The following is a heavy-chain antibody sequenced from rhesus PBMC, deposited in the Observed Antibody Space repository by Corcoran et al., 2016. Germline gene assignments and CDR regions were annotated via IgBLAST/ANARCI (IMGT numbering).Heavy chain of an antibody. CDR1: VFSLSTSCMG. V-gene: IGHV2-1*01. CDR3: ALSAYYDSGYYMDNRFDV. D-gene: IGHD3-28*01. J-gene: IGHJ5-1*01. CDR2: LYCDYDK. Sequence: QVTLKDSGPALVKPTQTLTLTCPFSVFSLSTSCMGVCLLRQPPGKTLELLAHLYCDYDKRYSTSMKSRLTISKDTSKNQVVLTMTNMDPVDTATYYCALSAYYDSGYYMDNRFDVWGPGVLVTVSS.